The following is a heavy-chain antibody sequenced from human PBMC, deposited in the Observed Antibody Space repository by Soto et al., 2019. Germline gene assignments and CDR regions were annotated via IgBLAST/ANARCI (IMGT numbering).Heavy chain of an antibody. D-gene: IGHD3-3*01. V-gene: IGHV3-23*01. J-gene: IGHJ5*02. Sequence: GGSLRLSCAVSGFTFSSYAMSWVRQAPGKGLEWVSAISGSGGSTYYADSVKGRFTISRDNSKNTLYLQMNSLRAEDTAVYYCAKGYDFWSESWFDPWGQGTLVTVSS. CDR1: GFTFSSYA. CDR2: ISGSGGST. CDR3: AKGYDFWSESWFDP.